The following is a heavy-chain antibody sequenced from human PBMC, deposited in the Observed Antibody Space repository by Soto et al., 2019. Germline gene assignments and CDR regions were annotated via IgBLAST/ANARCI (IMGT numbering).Heavy chain of an antibody. CDR3: ARVDSSGYYNGY. Sequence: PSETLSLTCTVSGGSISSYYWSWIRQPPGKGLEWIGYIYYSGSTNYNPSLKSRVTISVDTSKNQFSLKLSSVTAADTAVYYCARVDSSGYYNGYWGQGTLVTVSS. CDR1: GGSISSYY. V-gene: IGHV4-59*01. D-gene: IGHD3-22*01. J-gene: IGHJ4*02. CDR2: IYYSGST.